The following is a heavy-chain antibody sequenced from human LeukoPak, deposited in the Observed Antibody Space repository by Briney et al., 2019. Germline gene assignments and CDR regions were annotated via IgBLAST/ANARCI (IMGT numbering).Heavy chain of an antibody. Sequence: PGGSLRLSCSASGFTFSSYAMHWVRQAPGKGLEYVSAISSNGGSTYYADSVKGRFTISRDTSKNTMYLQMNSLRAEDTAVYYCARDRRYGSGSGSRYYGMDVWGQGTTVTVSS. CDR3: ARDRRYGSGSGSRYYGMDV. J-gene: IGHJ6*02. CDR1: GFTFSSYA. V-gene: IGHV3-64*04. D-gene: IGHD3-10*01. CDR2: ISSNGGST.